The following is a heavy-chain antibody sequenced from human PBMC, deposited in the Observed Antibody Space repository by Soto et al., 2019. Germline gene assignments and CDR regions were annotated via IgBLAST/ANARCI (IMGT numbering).Heavy chain of an antibody. V-gene: IGHV1-46*01. CDR3: ARLGHIRGSYGWFDP. D-gene: IGHD1-26*01. J-gene: IGHJ5*02. Sequence: QVQLVQSGAEVKKPGASVKVSCKASGYTFTSYYMHWVRQAPGQGLEWMGIINPSGGSTSYAQKFPGRGPMTRDPSPSTVYKELSSLESEDTAGYYCARLGHIRGSYGWFDPWGQGTLVTVSS. CDR2: INPSGGST. CDR1: GYTFTSYY.